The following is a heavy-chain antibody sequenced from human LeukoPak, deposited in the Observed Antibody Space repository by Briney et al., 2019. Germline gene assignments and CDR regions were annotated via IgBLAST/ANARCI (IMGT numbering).Heavy chain of an antibody. CDR2: ISGSGGST. CDR3: ARGSGYRQYGMDV. J-gene: IGHJ6*02. D-gene: IGHD3-22*01. V-gene: IGHV3-23*01. Sequence: GGSLRLSCASSGFTFRNCGMSWVRQAPGKGLEWVSSISGSGGSTYYADSVKGRFTISRDNSKNMLFLQMNSLTAEGTAVYYCARGSGYRQYGMDVWGRGTTVTVSS. CDR1: GFTFRNCG.